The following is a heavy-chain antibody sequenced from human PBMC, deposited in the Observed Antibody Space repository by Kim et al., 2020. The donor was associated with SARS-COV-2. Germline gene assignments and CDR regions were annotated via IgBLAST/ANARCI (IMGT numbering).Heavy chain of an antibody. D-gene: IGHD2-8*01. V-gene: IGHV3-48*02. Sequence: IYYADSGKARFTNSRDDVKKSVFLKMNSLRDEDTAVYYCTTDSEGMQDFDSWGQGTPVTVSS. J-gene: IGHJ4*02. CDR3: TTDSEGMQDFDS. CDR2: I.